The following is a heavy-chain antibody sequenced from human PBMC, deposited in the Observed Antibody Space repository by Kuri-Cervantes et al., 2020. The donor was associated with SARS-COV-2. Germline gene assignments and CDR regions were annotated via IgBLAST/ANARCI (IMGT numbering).Heavy chain of an antibody. CDR2: ISRSGSAI. J-gene: IGHJ3*02. D-gene: IGHD6-13*01. CDR1: GFTFSDYY. Sequence: GESLKISCAASGFTFSDYYMSWIRQAPGKGLEWLSYISRSGSAIYYADSVKGRFTISRDNAKNSLYLQMNSLRAEDTAVYYCARPRIAAAGTEAFDIWGQGTMVTVSS. V-gene: IGHV3-11*04. CDR3: ARPRIAAAGTEAFDI.